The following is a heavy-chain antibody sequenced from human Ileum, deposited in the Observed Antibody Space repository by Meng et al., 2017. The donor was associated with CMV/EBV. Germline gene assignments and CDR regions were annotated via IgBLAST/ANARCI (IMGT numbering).Heavy chain of an antibody. J-gene: IGHJ4*02. CDR3: TRGVNAAYGLFDY. Sequence: ASGFTFSGHWMHWVRQAPGKGLVWVSRINADGSSINYADSVKGRFTISRDNAKNTLYLQMSGLSTEDTAVYYCTRGVNAAYGLFDYWGQGALVTVSS. CDR2: INADGSSI. D-gene: IGHD4-17*01. CDR1: GFTFSGHW. V-gene: IGHV3-74*01.